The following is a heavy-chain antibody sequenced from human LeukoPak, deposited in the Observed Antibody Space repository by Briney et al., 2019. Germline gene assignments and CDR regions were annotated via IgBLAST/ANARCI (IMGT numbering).Heavy chain of an antibody. CDR2: INSNGIMT. J-gene: IGHJ4*02. Sequence: GGSLRLSCAASGFTFSSQWMHWVRQVPGKGLVWVSRINSNGIMTDYADSVKGRFTISRDNAKNTLYLQMNSLRAEDTALYYCAKAAPITMIIVVRPPMFWGQGTLVTVSS. CDR1: GFTFSSQW. CDR3: AKAAPITMIIVVRPPMF. V-gene: IGHV3-74*01. D-gene: IGHD3-22*01.